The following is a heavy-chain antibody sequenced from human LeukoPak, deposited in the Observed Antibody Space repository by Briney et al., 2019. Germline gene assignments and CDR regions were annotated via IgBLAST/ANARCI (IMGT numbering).Heavy chain of an antibody. J-gene: IGHJ6*02. V-gene: IGHV5-51*01. CDR2: IYPGDSDT. D-gene: IGHD3-10*01. Sequence: GESLKISCKGSGYSFTSYWIGWVRQMPGKGLGWMGIIYPGDSDTRYSPSFQGQVTISADKSISTAYLQWSSLKASDTAMYYCASSGTALPRGDYYGMDVWGQGTTVTVSS. CDR3: ASSGTALPRGDYYGMDV. CDR1: GYSFTSYW.